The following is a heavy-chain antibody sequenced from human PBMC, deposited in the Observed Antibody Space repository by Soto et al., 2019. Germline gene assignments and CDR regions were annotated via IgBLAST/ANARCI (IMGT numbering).Heavy chain of an antibody. CDR2: ISYDGSNK. V-gene: IGHV3-30*18. CDR3: AKDSRRQFEYSSSSDY. D-gene: IGHD6-6*01. Sequence: QVQLVESGGGVVQPGRSLRLSCAASGFTFSSYGMHWVRQAPGKGLEWVAVISYDGSNKYYADSVKGRFTISRDNSKNTLYLQMNSLRAEDTAVYYCAKDSRRQFEYSSSSDYWGQGTLVTVSS. J-gene: IGHJ4*02. CDR1: GFTFSSYG.